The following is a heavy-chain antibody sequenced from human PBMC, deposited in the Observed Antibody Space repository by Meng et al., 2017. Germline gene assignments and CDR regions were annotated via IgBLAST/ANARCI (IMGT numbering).Heavy chain of an antibody. CDR3: ARASPDDRGGYFDY. Sequence: QVLLHHWGARLLKPSETLSLTCAVYGGSFSAYYWSWFRQRAGKGLEWIGEINHSGSTNYHPSLKSRVTISVDTSKNQFSLKLSSVTAADTAVYYCARASPDDRGGYFDYWGQGTLVTVSS. J-gene: IGHJ4*02. CDR2: INHSGST. V-gene: IGHV4-34*01. D-gene: IGHD3-22*01. CDR1: GGSFSAYY.